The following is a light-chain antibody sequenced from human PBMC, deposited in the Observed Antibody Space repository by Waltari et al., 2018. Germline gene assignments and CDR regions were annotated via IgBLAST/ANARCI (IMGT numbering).Light chain of an antibody. CDR3: QEYDSLPVT. V-gene: IGKV1-5*03. CDR2: KAS. Sequence: DIQMTQSPSSRSASVGDRVTITCRASQSVKNNLAWYQQAPGKSPKVLIHKASRLESGAPSRFSGSGYGTEFTLTISSLQPDDFATYYCQEYDSLPVTFGGGTKVEI. CDR1: QSVKNN. J-gene: IGKJ4*01.